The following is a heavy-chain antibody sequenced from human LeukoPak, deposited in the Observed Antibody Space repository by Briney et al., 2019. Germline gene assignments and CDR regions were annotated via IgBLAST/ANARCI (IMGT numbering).Heavy chain of an antibody. CDR2: IRYDGSNK. CDR1: GFTFSSYG. D-gene: IGHD6-19*01. J-gene: IGHJ4*02. V-gene: IGHV3-30*02. CDR3: AKDPHLQWLALDY. Sequence: GGSLRLSCAASGFTFSSYGMHWVRQAPRKGLECVAFIRYDGSNKYYADSVKGRFTISRDNSKNTLYLQMNSLRAEDTAVYYCAKDPHLQWLALDYWGQGTLVTVSS.